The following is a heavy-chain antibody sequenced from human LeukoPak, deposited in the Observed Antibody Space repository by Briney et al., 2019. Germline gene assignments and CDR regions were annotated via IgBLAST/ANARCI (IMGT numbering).Heavy chain of an antibody. Sequence: ASVKVSCKASGYTFTSYYMHWVRQATGQGLEWMGIINPSGGSTSYAQKFQGRVTMTRDTSTSTVYMELSSLRSEDTAVYYCARVGRPNAMFDYWGQGTLVTVSS. D-gene: IGHD4/OR15-4a*01. CDR2: INPSGGST. CDR1: GYTFTSYY. V-gene: IGHV1-46*01. J-gene: IGHJ4*02. CDR3: ARVGRPNAMFDY.